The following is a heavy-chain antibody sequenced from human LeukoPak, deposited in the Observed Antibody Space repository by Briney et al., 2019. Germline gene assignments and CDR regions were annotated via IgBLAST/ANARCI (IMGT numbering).Heavy chain of an antibody. CDR2: INPNSGGT. D-gene: IGHD3-22*01. J-gene: IGHJ4*02. Sequence: ASVKVSCKASGYTFTGYYMHWVRQAPGQGLEWMGWINPNSGGTNYAQKFQGRVTMTRDTSISTAYMELSRLRSDDTAVYYCARVIRYYYDSSVHFDYWGQGTLVTVSS. V-gene: IGHV1-2*02. CDR3: ARVIRYYYDSSVHFDY. CDR1: GYTFTGYY.